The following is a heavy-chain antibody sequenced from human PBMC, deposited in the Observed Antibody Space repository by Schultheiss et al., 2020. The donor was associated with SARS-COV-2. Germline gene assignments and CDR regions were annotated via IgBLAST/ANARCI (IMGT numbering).Heavy chain of an antibody. Sequence: SETLSLTCAVYGGSFSGYYWSWIRQPPGKGLEWIGSIYYSGSTYYNPSLKSRVTISVDTSKNQFSLKLSSVTAADTAVYYCARRNSSSKNGMDVWGQGTTVTVSS. V-gene: IGHV4-34*01. CDR2: IYYSGST. CDR3: ARRNSSSKNGMDV. D-gene: IGHD6-6*01. CDR1: GGSFSGYY. J-gene: IGHJ6*02.